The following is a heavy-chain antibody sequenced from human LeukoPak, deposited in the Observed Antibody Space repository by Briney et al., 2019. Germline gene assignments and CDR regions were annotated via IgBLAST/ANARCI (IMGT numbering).Heavy chain of an antibody. CDR2: ISAYNGNT. Sequence: ASVKVSCKASGYTFTSYGICWLRQAPGQGLEWMGWISAYNGNTNYAQKLQGRVTMTTDTSTSTAYVELRSLRSDDTAVYYCARDGPRYCSGGSCYSYFQHWGQGTLVTVSS. CDR3: ARDGPRYCSGGSCYSYFQH. V-gene: IGHV1-18*01. J-gene: IGHJ1*01. CDR1: GYTFTSYG. D-gene: IGHD2-15*01.